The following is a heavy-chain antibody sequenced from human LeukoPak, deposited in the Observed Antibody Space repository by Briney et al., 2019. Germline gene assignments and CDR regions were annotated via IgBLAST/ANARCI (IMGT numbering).Heavy chain of an antibody. D-gene: IGHD3-3*01. Sequence: ASVKVSCKASGYTFTDYYINWVRQAPGQGLEWMGWINPNSGVSNYAQKFRGRVTMTRDTSISTAYMELSRLTSDDTAVYYCARVKGRVFGVITTKERYFDYWGQGTLVTVSS. CDR3: ARVKGRVFGVITTKERYFDY. V-gene: IGHV1-2*02. CDR2: INPNSGVS. CDR1: GYTFTDYY. J-gene: IGHJ4*02.